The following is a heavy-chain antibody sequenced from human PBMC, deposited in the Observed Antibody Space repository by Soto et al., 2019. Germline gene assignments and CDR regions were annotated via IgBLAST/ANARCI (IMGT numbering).Heavy chain of an antibody. J-gene: IGHJ5*02. D-gene: IGHD3-10*01. CDR2: INTDGSVT. CDR1: GFSFSSYW. Sequence: EVQLVESGGGLVQPGGSLRLSCVASGFSFSSYWMHWVRQAPGKGLVWVSCINTDGSVTRYADSVKGRFTISRDNAKNTLYLQVNSLTAADTALYYCAVPGGGSGMGFDPWGQGTLVTVSS. V-gene: IGHV3-74*01. CDR3: AVPGGGSGMGFDP.